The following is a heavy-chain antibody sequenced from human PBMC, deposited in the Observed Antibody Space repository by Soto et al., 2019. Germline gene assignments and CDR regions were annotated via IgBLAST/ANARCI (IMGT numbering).Heavy chain of an antibody. CDR3: AKDARRTGLVGHWID. Sequence: VQLLESGGGLVQPGGSLRLSCGASGFTASNYAMTWVRQAPGKGLQWVSTISDSGRSAYYADSVKGRFAISRDNSKNALFLQMNDLRAEDTAVYVCAKDARRTGLVGHWIDWGQGTLVTVSS. D-gene: IGHD2-8*02. CDR1: GFTASNYA. V-gene: IGHV3-23*01. J-gene: IGHJ4*02. CDR2: ISDSGRSA.